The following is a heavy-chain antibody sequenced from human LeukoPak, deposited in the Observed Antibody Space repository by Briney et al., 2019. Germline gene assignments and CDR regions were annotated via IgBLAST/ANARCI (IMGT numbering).Heavy chain of an antibody. V-gene: IGHV4-34*01. CDR3: ARGRLFLNWFDP. CDR2: INHSGST. CDR1: GGSFSGYY. Sequence: PSETLSLTCAVYGGSFSGYYWSWIRQPPGKGLEWIGEINHSGSTNYNPSLKSRVTISVDTSKNQFSLKLSSVTAADTAVYYCARGRLFLNWFDPWGQGTLVTVSS. D-gene: IGHD2-21*01. J-gene: IGHJ5*02.